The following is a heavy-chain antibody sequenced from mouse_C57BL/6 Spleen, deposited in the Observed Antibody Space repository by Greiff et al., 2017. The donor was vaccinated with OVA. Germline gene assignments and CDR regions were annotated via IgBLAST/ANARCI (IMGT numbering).Heavy chain of an antibody. CDR1: GFTFSSYA. Sequence: EVQVVESGEGLVKPGGSLKLSCAASGFTFSSYAMSWVRQTPEKRLEWVAYISSGGDYIYYAATVKGRFTISRDTARNTLYLQMSSLKSEDTAMYYCTRGWLPLFDYWGQGTTLTVSS. J-gene: IGHJ2*01. CDR2: ISSGGDYI. V-gene: IGHV5-9-1*02. CDR3: TRGWLPLFDY. D-gene: IGHD2-2*01.